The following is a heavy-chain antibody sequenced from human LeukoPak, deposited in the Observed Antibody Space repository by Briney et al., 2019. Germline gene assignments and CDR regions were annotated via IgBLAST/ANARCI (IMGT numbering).Heavy chain of an antibody. CDR2: IYSGGST. J-gene: IGHJ4*02. CDR3: ARGVQWELLDY. D-gene: IGHD1-26*01. Sequence: GGSLRLSCAASGFTVSSNYMNWVRQAPGKGLEWVSVIYSGGSTYYADSVKGRFTISRDNSKNTLYLQMNSLRAEDTAVYYCARGVQWELLDYWGQGTLVTVSS. CDR1: GFTVSSNY. V-gene: IGHV3-66*02.